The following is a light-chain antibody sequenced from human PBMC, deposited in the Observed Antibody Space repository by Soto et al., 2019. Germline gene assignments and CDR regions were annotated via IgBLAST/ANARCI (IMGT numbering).Light chain of an antibody. Sequence: DIQMTQSPSTLSASVGDRVTITCRASQSISSWLAWYQQKPGKAPKLLIYDASSLESGVPSRFSGSGSWTEFTLTISSXQPDDFATYYCQQYNSYSMTFGQGTKVDIK. CDR1: QSISSW. CDR2: DAS. V-gene: IGKV1-5*01. J-gene: IGKJ1*01. CDR3: QQYNSYSMT.